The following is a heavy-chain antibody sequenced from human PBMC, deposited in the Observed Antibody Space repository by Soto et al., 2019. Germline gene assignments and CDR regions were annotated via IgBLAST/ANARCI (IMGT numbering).Heavy chain of an antibody. CDR3: AKSTGVLATTVGAFDV. V-gene: IGHV3-23*01. CDR2: ISGSGADS. Sequence: EVQLLESGGGLVQPGGSLRLSCTASGFTFSRYAMSWVRQAPGKGLERVSAISGSGADSYDSDSVKDRFIISRDNSKNALSLQMNSLRAEDTAVYYCAKSTGVLATTVGAFDVWGQGTMVTVSS. D-gene: IGHD5-12*01. CDR1: GFTFSRYA. J-gene: IGHJ3*01.